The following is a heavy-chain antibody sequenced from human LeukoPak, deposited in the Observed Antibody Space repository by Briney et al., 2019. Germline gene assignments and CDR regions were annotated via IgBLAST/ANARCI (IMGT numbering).Heavy chain of an antibody. V-gene: IGHV4-34*01. CDR2: INHSGST. J-gene: IGHJ4*02. CDR3: ASRRQTNPIDY. Sequence: SETLSLTCAVYGGSFSGYYWSWIRQPPGKGLEWIGEINHSGSTNYNPSLKSRVTISVDTSKNQFSLKLSSVTAADTAVYYCASRRQTNPIDYWGQGTLVTVSS. CDR1: GGSFSGYY. D-gene: IGHD1-14*01.